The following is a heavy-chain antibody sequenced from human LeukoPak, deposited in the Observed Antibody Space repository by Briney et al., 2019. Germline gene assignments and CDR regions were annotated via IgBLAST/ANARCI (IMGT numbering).Heavy chain of an antibody. J-gene: IGHJ4*02. CDR1: GFTLSTYA. Sequence: GGSLRLSCVASGFTLSTYAMNWVRQAPGKGLEWVSGISGSDDSTYYADSVKGQFTISRDNSRNTLYLQMNSLRVEDTAVYYCAKNDYGDYWGQGTPVTVSS. V-gene: IGHV3-23*01. CDR3: AKNDYGDY. D-gene: IGHD3-10*01. CDR2: ISGSDDST.